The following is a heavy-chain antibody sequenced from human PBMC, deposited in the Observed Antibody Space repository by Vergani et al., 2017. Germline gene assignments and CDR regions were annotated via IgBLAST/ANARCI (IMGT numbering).Heavy chain of an antibody. D-gene: IGHD3-9*01. CDR3: ARGYDILPGYYPPDYFDY. Sequence: QLQLQESGSGLVKPSQTLSLTCAVSGGSISSGGYSWSWIRQPPGKGLEWIGYIYHSGSTYYNPSLKSRVTISVDRSKNQFSLKLSSVTAADTAVYYCARGYDILPGYYPPDYFDYWGQGTLVTVSS. J-gene: IGHJ4*02. CDR2: IYHSGST. V-gene: IGHV4-30-2*01. CDR1: GGSISSGGYS.